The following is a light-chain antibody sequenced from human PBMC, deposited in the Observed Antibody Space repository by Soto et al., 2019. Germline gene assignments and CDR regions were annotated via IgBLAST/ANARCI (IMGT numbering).Light chain of an antibody. CDR3: QSYDDSLGGFYV. Sequence: QSVLTQPPSVSGDPGQRVTISCTGTSSNIGAGFDVHWYQQFPGTAPKLLIYDNSNRPSGVPDRFSGFKSDTSASLVITGLQAEDEADYYCQSYDDSLGGFYVFGTGTKVTVL. V-gene: IGLV1-40*01. J-gene: IGLJ1*01. CDR2: DNS. CDR1: SSNIGAGFD.